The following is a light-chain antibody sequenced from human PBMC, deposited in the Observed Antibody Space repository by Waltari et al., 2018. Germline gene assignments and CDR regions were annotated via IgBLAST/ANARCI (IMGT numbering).Light chain of an antibody. J-gene: IGKJ1*01. CDR1: QSVGRY. CDR3: QKYVNLPAT. V-gene: IGKV3-20*01. Sequence: EIVLTQSPGTLSLSPGERATLSCRASQSVGRYLAWYQQNPGQAPRPLIYDASTRATGIPDRFSGSGSGTDCDLTISRLEAEDFAVYYCQKYVNLPATFSQGTKVEIK. CDR2: DAS.